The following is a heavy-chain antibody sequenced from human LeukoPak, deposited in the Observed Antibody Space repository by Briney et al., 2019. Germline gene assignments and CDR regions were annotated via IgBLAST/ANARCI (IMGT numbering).Heavy chain of an antibody. CDR1: GGSISGYY. D-gene: IGHD4-17*01. CDR3: ARASPLDGGYHFDF. V-gene: IGHV4-59*01. CDR2: VYYNGNT. Sequence: SETLSLTCTVSGGSISGYYWTWIRQPPGKGLDWIGFVYYNGNTRYNPSLKSRVTISVDTSENQFSLNLTSVTAADTAVYYCARASPLDGGYHFDFSSQGSLVTVSS. J-gene: IGHJ4*02.